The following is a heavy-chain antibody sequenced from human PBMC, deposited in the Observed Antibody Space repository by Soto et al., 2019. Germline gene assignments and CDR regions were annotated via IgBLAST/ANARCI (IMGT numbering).Heavy chain of an antibody. CDR2: INPSDRTT. J-gene: IGHJ4*02. CDR1: GYTFTSFF. D-gene: IGHD2-8*01. CDR3: GTSLTRGQSRSFQWPNDF. V-gene: IGHV1-46*01. Sequence: ASVKVSCKASGYTFTSFFMQWVRQAPGQGLEWMGIINPSDRTTSYAHKFQDRVTMTSDTSTSTVYMELSSLTSEDTAMYYCGTSLTRGQSRSFQWPNDFWGQGTQVTAPQ.